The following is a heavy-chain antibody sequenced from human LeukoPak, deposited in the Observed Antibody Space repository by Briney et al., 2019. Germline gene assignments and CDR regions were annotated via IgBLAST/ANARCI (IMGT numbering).Heavy chain of an antibody. CDR1: GYRFSDYY. CDR3: ARYFYDSSGSSSDAFDI. J-gene: IGHJ3*02. V-gene: IGHV1-2*02. D-gene: IGHD3-22*01. CDR2: INPNSGGT. Sequence: GASVKVSCKTSGYRFSDYYMHWVRQAPGQGLEWMGWINPNSGGTNYAQRFQGRVTMTRDTSMSTAYMELSRLRSDDSAVYYCARYFYDSSGSSSDAFDIWGQGTMVTVSS.